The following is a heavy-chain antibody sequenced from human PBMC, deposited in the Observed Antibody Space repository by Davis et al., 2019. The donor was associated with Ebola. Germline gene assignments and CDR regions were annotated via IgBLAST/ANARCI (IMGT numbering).Heavy chain of an antibody. D-gene: IGHD2-8*02. V-gene: IGHV5-51*01. CDR3: ASLRRTITGMDDAFDI. J-gene: IGHJ3*02. CDR1: GYSFTSYW. Sequence: GESLKISCKGSGYSFTSYWIGWVRQMPGKGLEWMGIIYTGDSDTRYSPSFRGQVTILADKSIKTAFLQWSSLKASDTAMYYCASLRRTITGMDDAFDIWGQGTMVTVSS. CDR2: IYTGDSDT.